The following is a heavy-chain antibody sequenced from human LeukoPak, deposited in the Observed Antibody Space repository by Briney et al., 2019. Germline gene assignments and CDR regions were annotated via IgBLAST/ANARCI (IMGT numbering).Heavy chain of an antibody. J-gene: IGHJ3*02. CDR1: GFTFDDYA. Sequence: LPGRSLRLXCVASGFTFDDYAMHWVRQAPGKGLEWVSSITWNSGSIVYADSVKGRFTISRDSAKNSLYLQMNSLRADDMALYYCAKGVGYSYGVAFDIWGQGTKVTVSS. CDR2: ITWNSGSI. CDR3: AKGVGYSYGVAFDI. D-gene: IGHD5-18*01. V-gene: IGHV3-9*03.